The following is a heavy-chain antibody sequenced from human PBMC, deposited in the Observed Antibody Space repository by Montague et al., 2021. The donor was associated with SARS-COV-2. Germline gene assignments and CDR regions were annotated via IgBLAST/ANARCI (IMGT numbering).Heavy chain of an antibody. V-gene: IGHV4-39*07. J-gene: IGHJ6*01. CDR2: IYYRGST. CDR1: GGSISSSSYY. CDR3: ARGTRITMRVVVQGYGMDV. Sequence: SETLSLTCTVSGGSISSSSYYWGWIRQPPGQGLEWIGSIYYRGSTYYXXXLKSRVTISVDTSKNQFSLKLSSVTAADTAVYYCARGTRITMRVVVQGYGMDVWGQGTTVTVSS. D-gene: IGHD3-22*01.